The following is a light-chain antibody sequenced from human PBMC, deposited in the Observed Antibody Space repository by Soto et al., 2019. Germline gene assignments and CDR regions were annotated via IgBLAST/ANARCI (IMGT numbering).Light chain of an antibody. CDR3: AAWDDSLNGPV. J-gene: IGLJ1*01. V-gene: IGLV1-36*01. Sequence: QSVLTQPPSVSEAPRQRVTISCSGSSSNIGNNVVNWYQQLPGKAPKLLIYFDDLLPSGVSDRFSGSKSGTSASLAISGLQSEDEAEYYCAAWDDSLNGPVFGTGTKLTVL. CDR1: SSNIGNNV. CDR2: FDD.